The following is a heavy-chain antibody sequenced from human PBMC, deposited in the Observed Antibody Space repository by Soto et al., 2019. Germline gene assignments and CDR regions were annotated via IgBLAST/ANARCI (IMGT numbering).Heavy chain of an antibody. D-gene: IGHD1-20*01. CDR2: ISGSGGDT. J-gene: IGHJ4*02. CDR1: GFIFRSYT. Sequence: DVQLFESGGDWVQPGGSLRLSCAAPGFIFRSYTMNWVRQVSGKGLEWVSAISGSGGDTYYADAVKGRFTISRDNCENMLYLQMNSLRAEDTGLYYCAKEISGPSFNAQGGQGTLVTVSS. V-gene: IGHV3-23*01. CDR3: AKEISGPSFNAQ.